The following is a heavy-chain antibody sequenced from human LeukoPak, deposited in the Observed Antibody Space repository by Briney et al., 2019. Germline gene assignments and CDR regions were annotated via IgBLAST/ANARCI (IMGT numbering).Heavy chain of an antibody. CDR3: AREGITMVRVAWFDP. CDR1: GFTLSSYE. CDR2: ISSSSSYI. V-gene: IGHV3-21*01. J-gene: IGHJ5*02. D-gene: IGHD3-10*01. Sequence: GGSLRLSCAASGFTLSSYEMNWVGQAPGKGLEWVSSISSSSSYIYYADSVKGRFTISRDNAKNSLYVQMNSLRAEDTAVYYCAREGITMVRVAWFDPWGQGTLVTVSS.